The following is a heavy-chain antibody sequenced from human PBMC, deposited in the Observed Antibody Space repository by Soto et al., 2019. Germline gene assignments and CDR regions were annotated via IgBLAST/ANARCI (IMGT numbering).Heavy chain of an antibody. V-gene: IGHV3-23*01. CDR1: GFAFNDFA. Sequence: EVHLLESGGDLVLPGGSPRLSCAASGFAFNDFAMNWVRQAPGKGPEWLSTISGSGDKTFHSDSVKGRFNISRDNSNNKMFLQMNSLRAEDTAIYYCAKGASHAPFEKWGRGTLVTVSS. CDR3: AKGASHAPFEK. CDR2: ISGSGDKT. J-gene: IGHJ4*02.